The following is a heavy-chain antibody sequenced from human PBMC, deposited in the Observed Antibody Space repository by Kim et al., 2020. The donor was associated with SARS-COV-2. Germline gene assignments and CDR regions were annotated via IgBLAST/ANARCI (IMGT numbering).Heavy chain of an antibody. J-gene: IGHJ4*02. CDR2: INHSGST. CDR1: GGSFSGYY. Sequence: SETLSLTCAVYGGSFSGYYWSWIRQPPGKGLEWIGEINHSGSTNYNPSLKSRVTISVDTSKNQSSLKLSSVTAADTAVYYCARGRELRYSSGWYGDYWGQGTLVTVSS. D-gene: IGHD6-19*01. CDR3: ARGRELRYSSGWYGDY. V-gene: IGHV4-34*01.